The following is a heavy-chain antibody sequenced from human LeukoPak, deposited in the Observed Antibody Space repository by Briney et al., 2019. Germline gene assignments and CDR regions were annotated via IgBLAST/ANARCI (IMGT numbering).Heavy chain of an antibody. V-gene: IGHV1-46*01. D-gene: IGHD2-2*01. J-gene: IGHJ6*03. Sequence: GASVKVSCKASGYTFTSYYLHWVRQAPGQGLEWMGMINPSGGYTKYAQSFEDRVTVTSDTSTTSVYMEVRSLRSEDTAVYYCARDYVASSTSVWSYYYLDVWGKGTTVTVSS. CDR2: INPSGGYT. CDR1: GYTFTSYY. CDR3: ARDYVASSTSVWSYYYLDV.